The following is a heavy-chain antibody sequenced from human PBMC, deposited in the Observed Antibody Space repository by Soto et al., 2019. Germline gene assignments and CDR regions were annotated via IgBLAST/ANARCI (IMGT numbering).Heavy chain of an antibody. CDR2: ISTTRTTI. Sequence: EVQLVESGGGLVQPGGSRKLSCEASGFTFSNYNMNWVRQAPGKGLEWLAYISTTRTTIYYADSVKGRFTIARDNVKSFLELDINRLGGEDKACYYCGRDRVGLDYWGQGTLVTVSS. CDR1: GFTFSNYN. D-gene: IGHD1-26*01. J-gene: IGHJ4*02. CDR3: GRDRVGLDY. V-gene: IGHV3-48*01.